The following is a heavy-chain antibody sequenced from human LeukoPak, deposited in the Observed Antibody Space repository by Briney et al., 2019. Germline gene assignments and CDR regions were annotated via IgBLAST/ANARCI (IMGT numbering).Heavy chain of an antibody. V-gene: IGHV3-30-3*01. Sequence: GRSLRLSCAASGFNFNTYDMHWVRQAPGKGLEWVAVISYDARIKYYADSVKGRFTISRDNSENTLYLQMNSLGAEGTALYYCATEYYDFLTAKYWGGYDYWGQGTLVIVSS. D-gene: IGHD3-9*01. CDR1: GFNFNTYD. CDR2: ISYDARIK. J-gene: IGHJ4*02. CDR3: ATEYYDFLTAKYWGGYDY.